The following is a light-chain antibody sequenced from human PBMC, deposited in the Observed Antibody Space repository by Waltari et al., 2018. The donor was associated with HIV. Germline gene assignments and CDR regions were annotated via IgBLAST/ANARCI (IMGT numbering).Light chain of an antibody. CDR1: ISSVGAGYA. Sequence: SVLTQPPSVSGAPGQSVTTSCTGKISSVGAGYAVHFYQQLPGTDPKFVMSFNTIRPSGIPDRFPGSKSDTSASLAITGLQAEDEADYYCQSYDSSLSSSVFGGVTKLTVL. CDR3: QSYDSSLSSSV. J-gene: IGLJ2*01. V-gene: IGLV1-40*01. CDR2: FNT.